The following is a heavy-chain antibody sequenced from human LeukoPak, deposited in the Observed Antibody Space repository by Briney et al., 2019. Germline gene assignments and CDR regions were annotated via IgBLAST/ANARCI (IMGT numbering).Heavy chain of an antibody. CDR2: IYYSGGT. CDR1: GGSFSGYY. CDR3: ARTPDTAMGLFDY. J-gene: IGHJ4*02. Sequence: PSETLSLTCAVYGGSFSGYYWGWIRQPPGKGLEWIGSIYYSGGTYYNPSLKSRVTISVDTSKNQFSLKLSSVAAADTAVYYCARTPDTAMGLFDYWGQGTLVTVSS. D-gene: IGHD5-18*01. V-gene: IGHV4-34*01.